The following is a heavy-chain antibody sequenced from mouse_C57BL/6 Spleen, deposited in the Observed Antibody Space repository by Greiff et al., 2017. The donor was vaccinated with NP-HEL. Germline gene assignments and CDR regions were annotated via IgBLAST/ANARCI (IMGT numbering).Heavy chain of an antibody. CDR3: AANYGSSYTWFAY. D-gene: IGHD1-1*01. CDR2: LSDGGSYT. V-gene: IGHV5-4*03. J-gene: IGHJ3*01. CDR1: GFTFSSYA. Sequence: EVMLVESGGGLVKPGGSLKLSCAASGFTFSSYAMSWVRQTPEKRLEWVATLSDGGSYTYYPDNVKGRFTISRDNAKNHLYLQMSHLKSEDTAMYYCAANYGSSYTWFAYWGQGTLVTVSA.